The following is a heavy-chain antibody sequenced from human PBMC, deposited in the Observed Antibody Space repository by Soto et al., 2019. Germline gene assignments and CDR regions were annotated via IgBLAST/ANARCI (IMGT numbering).Heavy chain of an antibody. CDR2: IIPILGIA. J-gene: IGHJ6*02. D-gene: IGHD5-12*01. CDR1: GGTFSSYT. V-gene: IGHV1-69*08. CDR3: AGDLGLATTHVVDHRMDV. Sequence: QVQLVQSGAEVKKPGSSVKVSCKASGGTFSSYTISWVRQAPGQGLEWMGRIIPILGIANYAQKFQGRVTIPADTSTSTAYMELSSLRYEHTAVYYCAGDLGLATTHVVDHRMDVSGQGTTVTVSS.